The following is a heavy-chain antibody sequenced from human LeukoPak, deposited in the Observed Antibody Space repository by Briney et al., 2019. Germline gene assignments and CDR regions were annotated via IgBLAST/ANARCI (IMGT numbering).Heavy chain of an antibody. CDR1: GSRFTSYW. Sequence: GESLKISYKGSGSRFTSYWIGWVRPMPGKGVEWMGIIYPGESDTRYSPSFQGQVPISADKSISTAYLQWSSLKASDTAMYYCARLSGSYWPAYWGQGTLVTVSS. J-gene: IGHJ4*02. D-gene: IGHD1-26*01. CDR3: ARLSGSYWPAY. CDR2: IYPGESDT. V-gene: IGHV5-51*01.